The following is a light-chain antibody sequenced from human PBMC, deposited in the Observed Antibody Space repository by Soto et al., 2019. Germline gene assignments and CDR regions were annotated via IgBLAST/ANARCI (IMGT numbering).Light chain of an antibody. CDR2: GDN. Sequence: QSVLTQPPSASGTPEQRVTISCSGSGSSIGTNTVNWYRQLPGTAPKLLIYGDNQRPSGVPDRFSASKSGTSASLAISGLQSEDEADYYCAAWDGSLNNVLFGGGTKLTVL. CDR1: GSSIGTNT. CDR3: AAWDGSLNNVL. J-gene: IGLJ2*01. V-gene: IGLV1-44*01.